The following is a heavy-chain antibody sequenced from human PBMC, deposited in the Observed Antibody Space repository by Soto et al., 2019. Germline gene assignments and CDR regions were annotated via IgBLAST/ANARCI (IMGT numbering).Heavy chain of an antibody. CDR3: VKDESINWYSGHFRH. CDR2: INWNSGSI. Sequence: SLKISCAASGFTFDDYAMHWVRQVPGKGLEWVSGINWNSGSIGYGDSVKGRFAISRDNAKNSLHLQMNSLSAEDTAFYYCVKDESINWYSGHFRHWGQGTLVTGSS. V-gene: IGHV3-9*01. CDR1: GFTFDDYA. D-gene: IGHD6-13*01. J-gene: IGHJ1*01.